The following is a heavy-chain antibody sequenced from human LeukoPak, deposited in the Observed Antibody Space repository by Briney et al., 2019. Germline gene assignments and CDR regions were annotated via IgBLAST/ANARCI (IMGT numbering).Heavy chain of an antibody. CDR1: VFTFSGDW. D-gene: IGHD1-26*01. J-gene: IGHJ4*02. Sequence: GGSLRLSCAASVFTFSGDWLHWVRQAPGKGLVWVSRINGDGSITSYADSVKGRFTISRDNAKNTLYLQMTSLRAEDTAVYYCAGGGYLLDYWGQGTLVTVSS. CDR3: AGGGYLLDY. CDR2: INGDGSIT. V-gene: IGHV3-74*01.